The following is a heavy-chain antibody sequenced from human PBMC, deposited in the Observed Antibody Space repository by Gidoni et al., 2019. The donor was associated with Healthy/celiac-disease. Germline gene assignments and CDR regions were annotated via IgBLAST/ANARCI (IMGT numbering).Heavy chain of an antibody. J-gene: IGHJ5*02. CDR3: VKVAIVGAPIDP. D-gene: IGHD1-26*01. CDR2: ISSNGCST. Sequence: EVPLVDSGGGWVKPGGSLRLSCSAAGCNLSSYAIHWVRPAPWKGLDYVSAISSNGCSTYYADSVKGRFTISRDNSKNTLYLQMSSLRAEDTAVYYCVKVAIVGAPIDPWGQGTLVTVSS. V-gene: IGHV3-64D*06. CDR1: GCNLSSYA.